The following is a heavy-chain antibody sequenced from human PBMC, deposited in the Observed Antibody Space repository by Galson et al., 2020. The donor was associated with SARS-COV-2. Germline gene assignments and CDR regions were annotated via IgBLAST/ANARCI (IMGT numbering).Heavy chain of an antibody. CDR1: GYSFTSYW. CDR3: ARTYYDILTGYPN. J-gene: IGHJ4*02. V-gene: IGHV5-51*01. CDR2: IYPGDSDT. D-gene: IGHD3-9*01. Sequence: GESLKISCKGSGYSFTSYWIGWVRQMLGKGLEWMGIIYPGDSDTRYSPSFQGQVTISADKSISTAYLQWSSLKASDTAMYYCARTYYDILTGYPNWGQGTLVTVSS.